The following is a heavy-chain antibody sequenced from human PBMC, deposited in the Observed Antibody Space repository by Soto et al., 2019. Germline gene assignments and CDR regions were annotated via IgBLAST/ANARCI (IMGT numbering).Heavy chain of an antibody. CDR1: GGSISSYY. CDR2: IYYSGST. J-gene: IGHJ6*02. V-gene: IGHV4-59*01. D-gene: IGHD6-19*01. Sequence: SETLSLTCTVSGGSISSYYWSWIRQPPGKGLEWIGYIYYSGSTNYNPSLKSRVTISVDTSKNQFSLKLSSVTAADTAVYYCARTERLAVAGRSHYYYYGMDVWGQGTTVTVSS. CDR3: ARTERLAVAGRSHYYYYGMDV.